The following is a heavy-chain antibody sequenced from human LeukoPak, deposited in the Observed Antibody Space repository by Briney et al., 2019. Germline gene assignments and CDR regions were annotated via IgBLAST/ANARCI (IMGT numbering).Heavy chain of an antibody. CDR1: GGSISSSNW. CDR2: IYHSGST. Sequence: PSETLSLTCAVSGGSISSSNWWSWVRQPPGKGLEWIGEIYHSGSTNYNPSLKSRVTISEDKSKNQFSLKLSSVTAADTAVYSCARLPFNSGYEYFDYWGQGTLVTVSS. CDR3: ARLPFNSGYEYFDY. V-gene: IGHV4-4*02. D-gene: IGHD5-12*01. J-gene: IGHJ4*02.